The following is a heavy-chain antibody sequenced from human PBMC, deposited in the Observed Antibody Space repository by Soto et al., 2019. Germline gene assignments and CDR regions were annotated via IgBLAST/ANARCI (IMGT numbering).Heavy chain of an antibody. V-gene: IGHV1-69*06. Sequence: QVHLVQSGSEVKKPGSSVKVSCKASGGTFTSYAISWVRQAPGQGLEWMGGIIPMFGAADYAQNFQGRVTITADKSTSTAYMELSSLRSEDTAVYYCARARPASYIPYGMDVWGQGTTVTVSS. J-gene: IGHJ6*02. CDR3: ARARPASYIPYGMDV. CDR1: GGTFTSYA. CDR2: IIPMFGAA. D-gene: IGHD1-20*01.